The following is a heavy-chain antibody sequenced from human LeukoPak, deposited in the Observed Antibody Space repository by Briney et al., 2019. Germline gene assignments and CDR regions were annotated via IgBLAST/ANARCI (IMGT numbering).Heavy chain of an antibody. CDR3: ARDGGNRYFDY. CDR1: GGSISSYF. V-gene: IGHV4-59*12. D-gene: IGHD4-23*01. J-gene: IGHJ4*02. Sequence: SETLSLICTVSGGSISSYFWSWIRQHPGKGLEWIAYIYYSGSTNYNPSLKGRVTISVDTSKNQFSLKLSSVTAADTAVYYCARDGGNRYFDYWGQGTLVTVSS. CDR2: IYYSGST.